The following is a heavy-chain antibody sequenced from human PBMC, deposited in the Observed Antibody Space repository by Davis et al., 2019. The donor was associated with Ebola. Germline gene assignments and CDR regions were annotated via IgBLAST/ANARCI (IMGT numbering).Heavy chain of an antibody. D-gene: IGHD1-26*01. CDR3: AKDIKHLGYIVGAVDY. V-gene: IGHV3-30*18. Sequence: PGGSLRLSCAASGFTFSSYGMHWVRQAPGKGLEWVAVISYDGSNKYYADSVKGRFTISRDNSKNTLYLQMNSLRAEDTALYYCAKDIKHLGYIVGAVDYWGQGTLVTVSS. CDR1: GFTFSSYG. CDR2: ISYDGSNK. J-gene: IGHJ4*02.